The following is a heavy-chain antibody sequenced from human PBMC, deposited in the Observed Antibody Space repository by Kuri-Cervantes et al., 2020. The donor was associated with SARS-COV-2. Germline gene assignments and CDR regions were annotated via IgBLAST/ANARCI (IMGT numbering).Heavy chain of an antibody. D-gene: IGHD2-15*01. CDR2: ISYDGSNN. Sequence: GESLKISCAASGFTFSSYSMNWVRQAPGKGLEWVAVISYDGSNNYYADSVKGRFTISRDNSKNTLYLQMNSLRAEDTAVYYCARGPNGSGGSCYVGLLAYWGQGTLVTVSS. V-gene: IGHV3-30*03. J-gene: IGHJ1*01. CDR1: GFTFSSYS. CDR3: ARGPNGSGGSCYVGLLAY.